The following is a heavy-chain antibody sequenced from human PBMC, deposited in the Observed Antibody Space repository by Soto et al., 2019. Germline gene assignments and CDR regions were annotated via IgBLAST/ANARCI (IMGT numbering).Heavy chain of an antibody. CDR2: IYTSGST. J-gene: IGHJ6*02. Sequence: SETLSLTCTVSCGSISSYYWSWIRQPAGKGLEWIGRIYTSGSTNYNPSLKSRVTMSVDTSKNQFSLKLSSVTAADTAVYYCARSPTYYYGSGYYYGMDVWGQGTTVTVSS. CDR3: ARSPTYYYGSGYYYGMDV. D-gene: IGHD3-10*01. CDR1: CGSISSYY. V-gene: IGHV4-4*07.